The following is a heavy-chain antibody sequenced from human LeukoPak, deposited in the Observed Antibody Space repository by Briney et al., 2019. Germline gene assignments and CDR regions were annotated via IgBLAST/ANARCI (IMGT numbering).Heavy chain of an antibody. V-gene: IGHV3-33*01. D-gene: IGHD2-2*01. CDR3: VADSGTSHLRD. CDR1: GFAASEFTFSSYG. CDR2: IWHDGSNK. Sequence: GGSLRLSCAASGFAASEFTFSSYGMHWVRQAPGKGLEWVAVIWHDGSNKYYADSVKGRFTISRDNSKNTLYLQMNDLRAEDTAVYYCVADSGTSHLRDWGQGTLVTVSS. J-gene: IGHJ1*01.